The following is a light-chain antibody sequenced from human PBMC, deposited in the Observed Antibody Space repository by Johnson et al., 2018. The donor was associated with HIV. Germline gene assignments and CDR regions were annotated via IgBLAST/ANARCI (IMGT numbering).Light chain of an antibody. CDR2: DNN. CDR1: SSNIGNNY. V-gene: IGLV1-51*01. J-gene: IGLJ1*01. CDR3: GTWDSSLSGV. Sequence: QSVLTQPPSVSAAPGQKVTISCSGSSSNIGNNYVSWYQQLPGTAPKLLIYDNNKRPSGIPDRFSGSKSGTSATLGITGLQTGDEADYYCGTWDSSLSGVFGTGNKVPVL.